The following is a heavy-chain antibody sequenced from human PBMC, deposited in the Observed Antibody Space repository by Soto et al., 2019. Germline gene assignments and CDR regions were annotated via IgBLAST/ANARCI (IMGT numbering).Heavy chain of an antibody. Sequence: PGGSLRLSCAASGFTFGSYAMSWVRQAPGKGLEWVSGIISSGGGTYYSDSVKGRFTISRDNPKNMLYLQMSSLRAEDTAIYYCAKRFSNENTDYGLDYWGQGTLVTVSS. CDR1: GFTFGSYA. CDR3: AKRFSNENTDYGLDY. D-gene: IGHD3-10*01. CDR2: IISSGGGT. J-gene: IGHJ4*02. V-gene: IGHV3-23*01.